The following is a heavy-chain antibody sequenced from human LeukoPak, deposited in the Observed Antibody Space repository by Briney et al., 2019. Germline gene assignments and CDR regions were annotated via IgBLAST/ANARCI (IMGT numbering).Heavy chain of an antibody. J-gene: IGHJ4*02. Sequence: GGSLRLSCAASGFTFDVYAMHWVRDAPGRGLEGVSLISGDGGSTYYADSVKGRFTISRDNSKNSLYLQMNSLRTEDTALYYCASASGYYVVDYDYWGQGTLVTVSS. V-gene: IGHV3-43*02. CDR3: ASASGYYVVDYDY. CDR1: GFTFDVYA. D-gene: IGHD3-22*01. CDR2: ISGDGGST.